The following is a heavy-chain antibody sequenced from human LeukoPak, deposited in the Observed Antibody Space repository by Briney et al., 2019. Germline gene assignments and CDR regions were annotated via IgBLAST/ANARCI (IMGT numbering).Heavy chain of an antibody. CDR2: IYTSGST. V-gene: IGHV4-4*07. D-gene: IGHD3-10*01. J-gene: IGHJ3*02. CDR1: GASISPYY. CDR3: VGVWFGELLNYGAFDI. Sequence: SETLSLTCTVSGASISPYYWTWIRQPAGKGLEWIGHIYTSGSTNYNPSLKSRVTMSLDTSKSQLSLKLNSVTAADTAVYYCVGVWFGELLNYGAFDIWGQGTMVTVSS.